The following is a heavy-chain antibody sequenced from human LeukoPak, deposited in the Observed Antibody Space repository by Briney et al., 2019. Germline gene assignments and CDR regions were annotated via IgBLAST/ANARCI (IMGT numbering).Heavy chain of an antibody. D-gene: IGHD3-3*01. Sequence: ASVKVSCKASGGSFNNFAISWVRQAPGQGLEWVGGIIPMSGTANYAQKFQGRVTITADESTSTAYMELSSLRSEDTAIYYCASPVKYYDTWSGYPPFDYWGQGTLVTVSS. CDR2: IIPMSGTA. V-gene: IGHV1-69*13. CDR1: GGSFNNFA. CDR3: ASPVKYYDTWSGYPPFDY. J-gene: IGHJ4*02.